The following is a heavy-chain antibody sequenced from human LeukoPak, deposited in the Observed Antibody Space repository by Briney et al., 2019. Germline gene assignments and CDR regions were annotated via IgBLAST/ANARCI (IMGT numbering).Heavy chain of an antibody. V-gene: IGHV4-39*01. Sequence: SETLSLTCTVSGGSISSSSYYWGWIRQPPGKVLEWIVSIYYSGSTYYNPSLKSRVTISVDTSKNQFSLKLSSVTAADTAVYYCARQITMVRGVIIDPYYFDYWGQGTLVTVSS. CDR3: ARQITMVRGVIIDPYYFDY. J-gene: IGHJ4*02. CDR2: IYYSGST. CDR1: GGSISSSSYY. D-gene: IGHD3-10*01.